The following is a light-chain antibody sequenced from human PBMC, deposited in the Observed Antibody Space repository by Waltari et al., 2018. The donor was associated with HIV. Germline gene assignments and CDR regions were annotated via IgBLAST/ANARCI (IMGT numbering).Light chain of an antibody. V-gene: IGKV3-20*01. CDR1: QSVSSSY. Sequence: EFVLTQSPGTLSLSPGERATLSCRASQSVSSSYLDWSQQRPGQAPRLLIYGASSRPAGIPDRFTGSGSGTDFTLTISRLEPEDFAVYYCQHFDTSLPKYTFGQGTKLEIK. CDR3: QHFDTSLPKYT. J-gene: IGKJ2*01. CDR2: GAS.